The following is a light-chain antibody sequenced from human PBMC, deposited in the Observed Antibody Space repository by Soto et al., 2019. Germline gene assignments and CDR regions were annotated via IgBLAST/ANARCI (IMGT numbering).Light chain of an antibody. V-gene: IGKV1-5*03. CDR3: QQYNSYTYT. CDR2: KAS. J-gene: IGKJ5*01. CDR1: QSISSW. Sequence: DIQMTQSPSTLSASVGDRFTITCRASQSISSWLAWYQQKPGKAPKLLIYKASSLESGVPSRFSGSGSGTEFTLTISSLQPDDFATYYCQQYNSYTYTFGQGTRLEIK.